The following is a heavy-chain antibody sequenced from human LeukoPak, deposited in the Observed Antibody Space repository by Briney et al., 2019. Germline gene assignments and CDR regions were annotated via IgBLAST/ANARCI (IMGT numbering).Heavy chain of an antibody. CDR1: GYTFTSYD. D-gene: IGHD4-17*01. V-gene: IGHV1-8*01. J-gene: IGHJ6*02. CDR3: ARVNGDYVDYYYGMDV. Sequence: ASVKVSCKASGYTFTSYDINWVRQATGQGLEWMGWMNPNSGNTGYAQKFQGRVTMTRNTSISTAYMELSSLRSEDTAVYYCARVNGDYVDYYYGMDVWGQGTTVTVSS. CDR2: MNPNSGNT.